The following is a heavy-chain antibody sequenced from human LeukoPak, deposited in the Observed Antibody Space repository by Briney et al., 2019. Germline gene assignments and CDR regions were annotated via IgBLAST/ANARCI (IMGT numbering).Heavy chain of an antibody. CDR2: IYHSGST. CDR3: ARDGDFYYFDY. Sequence: PSETLSLTCTVSGYSISSGNYWGWIRQPPGKGPEWIGSIYHSGSTYYNPSFKSRVSISVDTSKNQFSLRLSSVTAADTAVYYCARDGDFYYFDYWGQGTLVTVSS. CDR1: GYSISSGNY. V-gene: IGHV4-38-2*02. J-gene: IGHJ4*02.